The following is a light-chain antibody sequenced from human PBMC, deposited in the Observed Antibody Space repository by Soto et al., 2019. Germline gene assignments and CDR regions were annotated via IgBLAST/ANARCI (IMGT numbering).Light chain of an antibody. V-gene: IGLV6-57*04. CDR1: SGSIASNY. Sequence: NFMLTQPHSVSESPGKTVTISCTRSSGSIASNYVRWYQQRPGSAPTTVIYEDNQGPSGVPDRFSGSIDSSSNSASLTISGLKTEDEADYYGSLMIAAMGVFGSGTQLTVL. J-gene: IGLJ6*01. CDR3: SLMIAAMGV. CDR2: EDN.